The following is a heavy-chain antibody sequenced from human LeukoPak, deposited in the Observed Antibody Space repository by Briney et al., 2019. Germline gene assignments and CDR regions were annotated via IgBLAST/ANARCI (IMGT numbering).Heavy chain of an antibody. Sequence: GGSLRLSCAASGFTFSSYAMSWVRQAPGKGLEWVSAISGSGGSTYYADSVKGRFTISRDNSKNTLYLQMNSLRAEDTAVYYCAIPNYYDSSGYYYWGQGTLVTVSS. J-gene: IGHJ4*02. V-gene: IGHV3-23*01. D-gene: IGHD3-22*01. CDR1: GFTFSSYA. CDR3: AIPNYYDSSGYYY. CDR2: ISGSGGST.